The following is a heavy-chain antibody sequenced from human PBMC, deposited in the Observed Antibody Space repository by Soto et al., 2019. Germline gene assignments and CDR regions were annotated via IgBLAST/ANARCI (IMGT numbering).Heavy chain of an antibody. CDR2: VYYRGRS. V-gene: IGHV4-39*01. J-gene: IGHJ4*02. Sequence: ETLSLTCTVSGGSVTNSSYYWGWIRQSPGKGLEWIGSVYYRGRSYSKSSVKSRVTISVDTSKNRFSLSLNSVTASDTAVYFCVGQRTTVPTQAYFDYWRPGALVTVSS. D-gene: IGHD4-17*01. CDR3: VGQRTTVPTQAYFDY. CDR1: GGSVTNSSYY.